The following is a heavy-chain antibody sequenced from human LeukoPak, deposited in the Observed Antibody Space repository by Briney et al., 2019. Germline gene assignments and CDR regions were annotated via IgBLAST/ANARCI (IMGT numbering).Heavy chain of an antibody. CDR2: IYSDNT. CDR3: ARRAGAYSHPYDY. J-gene: IGHJ4*02. Sequence: GGSLRLSCTVSGFTVSSNSMSWVRQAPGKGLECVSFIYSDNTHYSDSVKGRFTISRDNSKNTLYLQMNSLRAEDTAVYYCARRAGAYSHPYDYRGQGTLVTVSS. V-gene: IGHV3-53*01. D-gene: IGHD4/OR15-4a*01. CDR1: GFTVSSNS.